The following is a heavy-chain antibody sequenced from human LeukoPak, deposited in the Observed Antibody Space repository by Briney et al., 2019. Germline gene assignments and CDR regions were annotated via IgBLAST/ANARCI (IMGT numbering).Heavy chain of an antibody. V-gene: IGHV1-2*02. CDR1: GYTFTGYY. J-gene: IGHJ6*03. CDR2: INPNIGGT. Sequence: ASVKPSSKPSGYTFTGYYIHWLLHAPGHGLESRGWINPNIGGTNYAQTFQGRVTTTRDTSISTAYMELSRLRSDDTAVYHCVRVIYYYFMDVWGKGTTVTVSS. CDR3: VRVIYYYFMDV.